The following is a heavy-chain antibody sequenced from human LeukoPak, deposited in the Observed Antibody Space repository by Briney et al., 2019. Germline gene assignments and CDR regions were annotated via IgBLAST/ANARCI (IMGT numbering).Heavy chain of an antibody. D-gene: IGHD5-18*01. CDR1: GGSFSGYY. CDR2: INHSGST. V-gene: IGHV4-34*01. CDR3: ARRGYGYGYYYYYYMDV. Sequence: PSETLSLTCAVYGGSFSGYYWSWIRQPPGKGLEWIGEINHSGSTNYNPSLKSRVTISVDTSKNQFSLKLSSVTAADTAVYYCARRGYGYGYYYYYYMDVWGKGTTVTISS. J-gene: IGHJ6*03.